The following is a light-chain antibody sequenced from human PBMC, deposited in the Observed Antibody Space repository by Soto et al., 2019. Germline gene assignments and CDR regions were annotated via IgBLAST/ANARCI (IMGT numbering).Light chain of an antibody. J-gene: IGKJ1*01. CDR1: QSISSW. CDR3: QQYNSYPRT. CDR2: DAS. V-gene: IGKV1-5*01. Sequence: DIQMTQSPSTLSASVGDRVTITCRASQSISSWLARYQQKPGKAPKVLIYDASSLESGVPSRFSGSGSGTEFTVTISSLQPDDFATYYCQQYNSYPRTFGQGTKVEIK.